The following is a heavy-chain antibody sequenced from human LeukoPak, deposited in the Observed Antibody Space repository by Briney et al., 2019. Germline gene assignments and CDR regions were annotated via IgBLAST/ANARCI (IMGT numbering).Heavy chain of an antibody. J-gene: IGHJ1*01. Sequence: SVKVSCKASGYTFTSYDINWVRQAPGQGLEWMVGIIPIFGTANYAQKFQGRVTITADESTSTAYMELSSLRSEDTAVYYCAREGRYCSSTSCSGAEYFQHWGQGTLVTVSS. CDR3: AREGRYCSSTSCSGAEYFQH. V-gene: IGHV1-69*13. CDR1: GYTFTSYD. D-gene: IGHD2-2*01. CDR2: IIPIFGTA.